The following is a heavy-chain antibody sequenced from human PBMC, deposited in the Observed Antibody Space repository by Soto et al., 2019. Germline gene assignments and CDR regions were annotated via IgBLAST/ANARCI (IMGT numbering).Heavy chain of an antibody. CDR2: MNPNSGNT. CDR3: ARGFDLLLGYCSSTCCYGSLDNWFDP. D-gene: IGHD2-2*01. Sequence: GASVKVSCKASGYTFTSYDINWVRQATGQGLEWMGWMNPNSGNTGYAQKFQGRVTMTRNTSISTAYMELSSLRSEDTAVYYCARGFDLLLGYCSSTCCYGSLDNWFDPWGQGTLVPVSS. V-gene: IGHV1-8*01. CDR1: GYTFTSYD. J-gene: IGHJ5*02.